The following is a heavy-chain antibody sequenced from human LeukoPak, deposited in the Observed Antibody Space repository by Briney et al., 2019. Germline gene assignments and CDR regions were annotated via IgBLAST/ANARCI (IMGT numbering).Heavy chain of an antibody. V-gene: IGHV3-11*01. CDR2: ISGSGDAR. Sequence: KSGGSLRLSCAASGFNFRDYYMGWIRQAPGKRLEWVSYISGSGDARPYADSVKGRFTVSRNNAIDSLYLQMDSLGAEDTAVYYCARIGTTVAAGTADYWGQGTQVTVSS. J-gene: IGHJ4*02. CDR3: ARIGTTVAAGTADY. D-gene: IGHD6-13*01. CDR1: GFNFRDYY.